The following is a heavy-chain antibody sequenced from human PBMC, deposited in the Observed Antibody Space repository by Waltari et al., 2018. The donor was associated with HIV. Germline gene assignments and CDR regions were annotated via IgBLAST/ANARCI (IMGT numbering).Heavy chain of an antibody. V-gene: IGHV3-33*01. D-gene: IGHD6-25*01. CDR3: ARVGLAAAGTQYFGMDV. Sequence: QVQLVESGGGVVQPGKSLRLSCAASGFTFSTHGMHWVHQAPGKGMGWVATRWHDGSNTYYADSVKGRFTISRENSKNTVNLQMNGLRVEDTAVYFCARVGLAAAGTQYFGMDVWGQGTTVTVSS. CDR1: GFTFSTHG. J-gene: IGHJ6*02. CDR2: RWHDGSNT.